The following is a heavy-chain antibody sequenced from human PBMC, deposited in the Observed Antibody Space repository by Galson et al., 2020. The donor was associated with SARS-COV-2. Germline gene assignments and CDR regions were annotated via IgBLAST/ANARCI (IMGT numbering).Heavy chain of an antibody. D-gene: IGHD2-2*01. CDR2: IYYSGST. CDR1: GDSISSGNYY. Sequence: SETLSLTCTVSGDSISSGNYYWSWIRQPPGKGLEWIGYIYYSGSTYYNPSLKSRITILVDTSKNQFSLKLGSLTAADTAVYYCARSIEGGYCTTTDCFLNWYFDLWGRGTLVTVSS. V-gene: IGHV4-30-4*01. J-gene: IGHJ2*01. CDR3: ARSIEGGYCTTTDCFLNWYFDL.